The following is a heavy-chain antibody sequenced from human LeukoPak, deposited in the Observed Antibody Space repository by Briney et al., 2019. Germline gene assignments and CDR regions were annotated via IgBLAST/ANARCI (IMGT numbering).Heavy chain of an antibody. Sequence: GGSLRLSCAASGFTFSTYAMNWVRQAPGKGLEWVSTVSGSGYSTYYADSVEGRFTISRDNSKSTLYLQMNSLRAEAPAVYYCAKGETFSGYGDYWRWGAPSPPPQTRYFGYWGQGTLVTVSS. V-gene: IGHV3-23*01. J-gene: IGHJ4*02. CDR1: GFTFSTYA. D-gene: IGHD4-17*01. CDR3: AKGETFSGYGDYWRWGAPSPPPQTRYFGY. CDR2: VSGSGYST.